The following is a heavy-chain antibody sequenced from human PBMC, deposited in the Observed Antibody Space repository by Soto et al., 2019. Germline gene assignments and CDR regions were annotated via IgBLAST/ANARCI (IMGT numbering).Heavy chain of an antibody. J-gene: IGHJ4*02. D-gene: IGHD2-15*01. CDR3: ARRDSGGFFRFFDS. V-gene: IGHV1-69*06. Sequence: SVKVSCKASGGSLSTNPISWVRRAPGQGLEWMGGTGSGTGPGNHAQKFHGRLTVTADKSTGTVYMELTNLSSEDTAVYYCARRDSGGFFRFFDSWGQGTLVTVSS. CDR2: TGSGTGPG. CDR1: GGSLSTNP.